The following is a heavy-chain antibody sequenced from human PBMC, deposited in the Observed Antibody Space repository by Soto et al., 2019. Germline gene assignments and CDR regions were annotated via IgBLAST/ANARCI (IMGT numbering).Heavy chain of an antibody. J-gene: IGHJ1*01. CDR1: GFTFSSYA. CDR2: VGTGGTA. V-gene: IGHV3-23*01. CDR3: VPYLPAAGRRYFHH. D-gene: IGHD6-13*01. Sequence: EVQLLESGGGLVQPGGSLRLSCAASGFTFSSYAMSWVRQAPGKGLEWVSAVGTGGTAYYADSVKGRFTISRDNSKNTLALQLNGLRAEDTAVYYCVPYLPAAGRRYFHHWCQGTLVTVSS.